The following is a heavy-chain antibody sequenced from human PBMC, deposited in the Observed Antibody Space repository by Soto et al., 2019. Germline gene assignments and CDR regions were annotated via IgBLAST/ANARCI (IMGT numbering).Heavy chain of an antibody. CDR3: ARDQSSIAARPGYYYGMDV. CDR1: GFTFSDHY. Sequence: GGSLRLSCAASGFTFSDHYMDWVRQAPGKGLEWVGRTRNKANSYTTEYAASVKGRFTISRDDSKNSLYLQMNSLKTEDTAVYYCARDQSSIAARPGYYYGMDVWGQGTTVTVSS. J-gene: IGHJ6*02. CDR2: TRNKANSYTT. V-gene: IGHV3-72*01. D-gene: IGHD6-6*01.